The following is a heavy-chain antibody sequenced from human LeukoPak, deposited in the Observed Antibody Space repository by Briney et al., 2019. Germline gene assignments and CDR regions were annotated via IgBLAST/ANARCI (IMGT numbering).Heavy chain of an antibody. D-gene: IGHD3-22*01. CDR3: ARDLGQYYDTSDNWFDP. CDR2: IKTDGSIA. Sequence: PGGSLRLSCAASGFSFSFYWMHWVRQAPGKGPVWVSRIKTDGSIADYADSVKGRFTISRDNAKNTLYLQMNSLRAEDTAVYYCARDLGQYYDTSDNWFDPWGQGTLVTVSS. V-gene: IGHV3-74*01. CDR1: GFSFSFYW. J-gene: IGHJ5*02.